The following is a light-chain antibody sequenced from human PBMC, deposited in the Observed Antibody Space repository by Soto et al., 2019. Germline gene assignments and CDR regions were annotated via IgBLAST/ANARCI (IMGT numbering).Light chain of an antibody. J-gene: IGKJ4*01. CDR3: HQRSNWPLT. Sequence: EIVLTQSPATLSLSPGERATLSGRDSQSVSNSLAWYQHKVGQAPRLLIYDASNRATGIPARFSGSGSGTDFTLTISSLEPEDFAVYYCHQRSNWPLTFGGGTKVEIK. CDR1: QSVSNS. CDR2: DAS. V-gene: IGKV3-11*01.